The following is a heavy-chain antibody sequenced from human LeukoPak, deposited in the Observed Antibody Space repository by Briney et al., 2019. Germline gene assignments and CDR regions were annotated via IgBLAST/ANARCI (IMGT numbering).Heavy chain of an antibody. J-gene: IGHJ3*02. Sequence: GGSLRLSCAASGFTFSSYTMNWVRQAPGKGLEWVSSISSDNSNSFIYYADSVKGRFTISRDNAKHSLYLQMNSLRAEDTALYYCAKDKTGAAAGRLHAFDIWGQGTMVTVSS. CDR1: GFTFSSYT. CDR3: AKDKTGAAAGRLHAFDI. D-gene: IGHD6-13*01. V-gene: IGHV3-21*04. CDR2: ISSDNSNSFI.